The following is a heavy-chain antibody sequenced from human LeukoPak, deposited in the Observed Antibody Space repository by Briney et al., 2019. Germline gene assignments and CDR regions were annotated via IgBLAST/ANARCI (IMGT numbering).Heavy chain of an antibody. CDR3: ATTAIDYQYYDSSGPWRDAFDI. V-gene: IGHV1-69-2*01. D-gene: IGHD3-22*01. CDR2: VDPEDGET. Sequence: ASVKISCKVSGYTLTNYYMHCVQQAPGKGLEWMGLVDPEDGETIYAEKFQGRVTITADTSTDTAYMELSSLRSEDTAVYYCATTAIDYQYYDSSGPWRDAFDIWRKGTMVTVSS. CDR1: GYTLTNYY. J-gene: IGHJ3*02.